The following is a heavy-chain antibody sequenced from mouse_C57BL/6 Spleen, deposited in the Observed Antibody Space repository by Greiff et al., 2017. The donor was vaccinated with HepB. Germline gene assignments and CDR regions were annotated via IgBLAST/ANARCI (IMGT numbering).Heavy chain of an antibody. D-gene: IGHD2-4*01. J-gene: IGHJ2*01. CDR1: GYAFSSSW. CDR2: IYPGDGDT. Sequence: QVQLQQSGPELVKPGASVKISCKASGYAFSSSWMNWVKQRPGKGLVWIGRIYPGDGDTNYNGKCTGKATLTADKSSSTAYMQLSSLTSEDSAVYFCARWGYYDYDEGAYWGPGPTLTVSS. CDR3: ARWGYYDYDEGAY. V-gene: IGHV1-82*01.